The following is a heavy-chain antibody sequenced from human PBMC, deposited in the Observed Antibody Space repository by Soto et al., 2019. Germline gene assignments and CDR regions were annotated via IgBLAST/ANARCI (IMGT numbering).Heavy chain of an antibody. D-gene: IGHD1-7*01. V-gene: IGHV1-18*01. J-gene: IGHJ6*02. Sequence: QVQLVQSGSEVKKPGASVKVSCKASGYTFTSYGISWVRQAPGQGLEWMGWISAYNGNTNYAQKLQGRVTMTTDTSTSTAYMELRSLRSDDTAVYYCARDLPLNVMELRLDYYFYGMDVWGQGTTVTVSS. CDR3: ARDLPLNVMELRLDYYFYGMDV. CDR2: ISAYNGNT. CDR1: GYTFTSYG.